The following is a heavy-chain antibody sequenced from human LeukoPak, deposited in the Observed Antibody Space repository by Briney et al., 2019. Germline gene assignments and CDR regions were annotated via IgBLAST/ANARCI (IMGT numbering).Heavy chain of an antibody. CDR2: INPNSGGT. Sequence: ASVKVSCKASGYTFNGYYIHWVRQAPGQGLEWMGWINPNSGGTNYAQKFQGRITMTRDTSISTAYMELSRLRSDDTAVFYCATSSGWKSNIDYWGQGTLVTVSS. CDR1: GYTFNGYY. V-gene: IGHV1-2*02. CDR3: ATSSGWKSNIDY. D-gene: IGHD6-19*01. J-gene: IGHJ4*02.